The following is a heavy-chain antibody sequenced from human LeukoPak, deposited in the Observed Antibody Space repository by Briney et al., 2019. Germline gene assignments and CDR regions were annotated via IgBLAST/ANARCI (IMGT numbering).Heavy chain of an antibody. V-gene: IGHV3-23*01. D-gene: IGHD1-7*01. CDR1: GFTFNSHA. J-gene: IGHJ4*02. Sequence: GGSLRLSCAASGFTFNSHAMSWVRQAPGKGLEWVSVISSSGATTYYADSVKGRFTISRDNSKNTLYLQMNSLRAEDTAVYYCAKDYWNYYFDYWGQGTLVTVSS. CDR3: AKDYWNYYFDY. CDR2: ISSSGATT.